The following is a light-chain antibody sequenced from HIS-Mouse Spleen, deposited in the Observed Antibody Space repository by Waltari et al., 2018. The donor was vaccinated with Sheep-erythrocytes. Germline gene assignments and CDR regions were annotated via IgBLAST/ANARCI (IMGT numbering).Light chain of an antibody. CDR3: QAWDSSTVV. J-gene: IGLJ2*01. CDR1: KLGDKY. Sequence: SYELTQPPSVSASPGQTASITCSGDKLGDKYACWYQQKPGHSPVLVIYQDSKRPSGIPERFSGSNSGNTATLTISGTQAMDEADYYCQAWDSSTVVFGGGTKLTVL. V-gene: IGLV3-1*01. CDR2: QDS.